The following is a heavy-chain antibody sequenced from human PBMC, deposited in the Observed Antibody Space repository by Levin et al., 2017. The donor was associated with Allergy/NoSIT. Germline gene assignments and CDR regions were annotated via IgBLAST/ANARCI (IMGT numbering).Heavy chain of an antibody. Sequence: ASVKVSCKASGYTFTGYYMHWVRQAPGQGLEWMGWINPNSGGTNYAQKFQGRVTMTRDTSISTAYMELSRLRSDDTAVYYCAGGAKSSYCSSTSCYTFGVDYYYYGMDVWGQGTTVTVSS. J-gene: IGHJ6*02. V-gene: IGHV1-2*02. CDR3: AGGAKSSYCSSTSCYTFGVDYYYYGMDV. D-gene: IGHD2-2*02. CDR1: GYTFTGYY. CDR2: INPNSGGT.